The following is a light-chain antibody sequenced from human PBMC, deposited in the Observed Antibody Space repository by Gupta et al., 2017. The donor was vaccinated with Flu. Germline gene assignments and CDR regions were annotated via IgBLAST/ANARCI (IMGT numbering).Light chain of an antibody. Sequence: PLTLSVSPGERATLSCRASQSVSSNLAWYQQKPGQAPRLLIYGASTRATGIPARFSGSGSGTEFTLTISSRQSEDFAVYYCQHENNWPRTFGQGTKVEIK. J-gene: IGKJ1*01. V-gene: IGKV3-15*01. CDR2: GAS. CDR3: QHENNWPRT. CDR1: QSVSSN.